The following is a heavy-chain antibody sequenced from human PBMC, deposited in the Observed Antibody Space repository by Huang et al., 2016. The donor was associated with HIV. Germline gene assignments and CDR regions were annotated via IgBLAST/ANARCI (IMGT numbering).Heavy chain of an antibody. CDR3: ARETVTGEYYFDF. J-gene: IGHJ4*02. Sequence: QVQLVQSAAEMKKPGASVRVSCKASGYTFTGYGINWVRQAPGQGLEWVGWISVNSGTTNYAQKIQGRVTMTTDTSTNTAYMELRSLRSDDTAVYYCARETVTGEYYFDFWGQGTLVTVSS. CDR2: ISVNSGTT. V-gene: IGHV1-18*01. D-gene: IGHD7-27*01. CDR1: GYTFTGYG.